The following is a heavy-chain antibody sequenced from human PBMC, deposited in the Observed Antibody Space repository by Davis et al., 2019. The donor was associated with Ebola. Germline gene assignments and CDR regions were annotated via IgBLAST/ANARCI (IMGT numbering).Heavy chain of an antibody. CDR1: GGTFSSYG. D-gene: IGHD2-21*02. J-gene: IGHJ4*01. V-gene: IGHV1-69*04. Sequence: AASVKVSCKASGGTFSSYGISWVRQAPGQGLEWMGRIIPILGIANYAQKFQGRVTITADKSTSTAYMELSSLRSEDTAVYYCASEGVVVTDNFDYWGQGTLVTVSS. CDR3: ASEGVVVTDNFDY. CDR2: IIPILGIA.